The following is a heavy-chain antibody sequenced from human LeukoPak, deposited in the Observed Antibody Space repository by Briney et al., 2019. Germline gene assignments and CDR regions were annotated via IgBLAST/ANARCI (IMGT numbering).Heavy chain of an antibody. V-gene: IGHV3-48*01. CDR2: ISSSTSTI. CDR1: GFTFSSYN. D-gene: IGHD1-1*01. Sequence: GGSLRLSCAASGFTFSSYNMNWVRQAPGKGLEGVLYISSSTSTILYAYSVKGRFTISRDNAKNSLYLQMNSLRVEDTAVYYCARGSHTTPGGYFDYWGQGTLVTVSS. CDR3: ARGSHTTPGGYFDY. J-gene: IGHJ4*02.